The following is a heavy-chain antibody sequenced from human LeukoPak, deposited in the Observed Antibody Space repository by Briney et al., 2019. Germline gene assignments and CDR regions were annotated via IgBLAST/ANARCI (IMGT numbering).Heavy chain of an antibody. Sequence: VASVKVSCKASGYTFTSYGITWVRQAPGHGLEWMGWISAYNGNTNYAQKFQGRVTMTTDTSTSTAYMELRSLRSDDTAMYYCARVLRLGELSLGYWGQGTLVTVSS. CDR3: ARVLRLGELSLGY. J-gene: IGHJ4*02. D-gene: IGHD3-16*02. CDR1: GYTFTSYG. CDR2: ISAYNGNT. V-gene: IGHV1-18*01.